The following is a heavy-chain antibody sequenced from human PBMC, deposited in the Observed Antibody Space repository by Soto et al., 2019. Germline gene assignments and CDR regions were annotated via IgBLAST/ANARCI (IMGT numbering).Heavy chain of an antibody. J-gene: IGHJ4*02. CDR2: INPDSGGT. CDR3: ARVFDFWSGLPSDY. V-gene: IGHV1-2*02. D-gene: IGHD3-3*01. CDR1: GYTFTAYY. Sequence: ASVKVSCKASGYTFTAYYIYWVRQAPGQGLEWMGWINPDSGGTEYAQKFQGRVTMTRDTSISTAYMELSSLRYDDTAVYYCARVFDFWSGLPSDYWGQGTLVTVSS.